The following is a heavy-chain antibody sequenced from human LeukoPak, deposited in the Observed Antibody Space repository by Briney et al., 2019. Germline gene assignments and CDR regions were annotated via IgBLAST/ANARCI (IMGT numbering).Heavy chain of an antibody. J-gene: IGHJ6*03. CDR1: GGSFSGYY. V-gene: IGHV4-34*01. Sequence: SETLSLTCAVYGGSFSGYYWGWIRQPPGKGLEWIGSIYYSGSTYYNPSLKSRVTMSVDTSKNQFSLRLSSVTAADTAAYYCAREGVGYSYYYYMDVWGKGTTVTVSS. CDR2: IYYSGST. D-gene: IGHD2-8*01. CDR3: AREGVGYSYYYYMDV.